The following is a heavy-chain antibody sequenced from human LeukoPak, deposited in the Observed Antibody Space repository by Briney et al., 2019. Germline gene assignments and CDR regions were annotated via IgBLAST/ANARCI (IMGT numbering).Heavy chain of an antibody. J-gene: IGHJ3*01. CDR1: GGSFTFTSHA. CDR2: LIPIYGSA. Sequence: VASVKVSCKASGGSFTFTSHAISWVRQAPGQGLEWMGGLIPIYGSANYAQKFRGRVTITSDESTRTVYMELSSLRPEDSAVYYCAGFFYDTSGDAFDLWGQGTMVTVSS. V-gene: IGHV1-69*13. CDR3: AGFFYDTSGDAFDL. D-gene: IGHD3-22*01.